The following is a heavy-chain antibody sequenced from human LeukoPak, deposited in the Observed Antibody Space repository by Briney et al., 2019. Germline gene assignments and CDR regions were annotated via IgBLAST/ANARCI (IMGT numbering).Heavy chain of an antibody. Sequence: ASVKVSCKASGYTFTGYYMHWVRQAPGQGLEWMGWINPNSGGSTSYAQKFQGRVTMTRDTSTSTVYMELSSLRSEDTAVYYCVKTGGVDTAMVLYFDYWGQGTLVTVSS. CDR1: GYTFTGYY. J-gene: IGHJ4*02. D-gene: IGHD5-18*01. V-gene: IGHV1-46*01. CDR2: INPNSGGST. CDR3: VKTGGVDTAMVLYFDY.